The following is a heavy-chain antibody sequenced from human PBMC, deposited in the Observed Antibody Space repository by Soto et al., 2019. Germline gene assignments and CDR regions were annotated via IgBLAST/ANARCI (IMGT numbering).Heavy chain of an antibody. CDR2: ISGSGGST. D-gene: IGHD2-15*01. CDR1: GLTFSSYA. CDR3: AKSPSVVLVPSTRGGNNWFDP. Sequence: GGSLRLSCAASGLTFSSYAMNWVRQAPGKGLEWVSAISGSGGSTYYADSVKGRFTISRDNSKNTLYLQMNSLRAEDTAVYFCAKSPSVVLVPSTRGGNNWFDPWGQGTLVTVSS. V-gene: IGHV3-23*01. J-gene: IGHJ5*02.